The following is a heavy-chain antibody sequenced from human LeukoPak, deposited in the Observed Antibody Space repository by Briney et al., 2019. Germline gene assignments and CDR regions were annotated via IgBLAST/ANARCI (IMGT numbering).Heavy chain of an antibody. Sequence: SQTLSLTCTVSGGSISSGGYYWSWIRQHPGQGLEWIGYIYYSGSTYYNPSLKSRVTISVDTSKNQFSLKLSSVTAADTAVYYCAREQVAGTDYWGQGTLVTVSS. V-gene: IGHV4-31*03. CDR3: AREQVAGTDY. D-gene: IGHD6-19*01. J-gene: IGHJ4*02. CDR2: IYYSGST. CDR1: GGSISSGGYY.